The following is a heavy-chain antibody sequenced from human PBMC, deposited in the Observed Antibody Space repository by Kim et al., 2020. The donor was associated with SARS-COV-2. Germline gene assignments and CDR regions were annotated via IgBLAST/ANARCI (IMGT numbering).Heavy chain of an antibody. J-gene: IGHJ3*02. CDR3: ARRAYRFGEYPHGAFDI. CDR1: GGSFSGYY. Sequence: SETLSLTCAVYGGSFSGYYWSWIRQPPGKGLEWIGEINHSGSTNYNPSLKSRVTISVDTSKNQFSLKLSSVTAADTAVYYCARRAYRFGEYPHGAFDIWGQGTMVTVSS. V-gene: IGHV4-34*01. CDR2: INHSGST. D-gene: IGHD3-10*01.